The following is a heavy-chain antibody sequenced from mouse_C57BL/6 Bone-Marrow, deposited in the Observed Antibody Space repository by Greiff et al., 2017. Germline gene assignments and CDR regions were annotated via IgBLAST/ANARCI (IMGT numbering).Heavy chain of an antibody. Sequence: EVKLVESGGGLVKPGGSLKLSCAASGFTFSSYAMSWVRQTPEKRLEWVATISDGGSYTYYPDNVKGRFTISRDKAKNNLYLQMSHLKSEDTAMYYCARDSCSNYVPGFAYWGQGTLVTVSA. CDR1: GFTFSSYA. CDR2: ISDGGSYT. D-gene: IGHD2-5*01. J-gene: IGHJ3*01. V-gene: IGHV5-4*01. CDR3: ARDSCSNYVPGFAY.